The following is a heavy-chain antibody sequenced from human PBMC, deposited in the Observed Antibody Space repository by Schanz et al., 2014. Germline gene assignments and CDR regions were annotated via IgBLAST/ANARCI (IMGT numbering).Heavy chain of an antibody. J-gene: IGHJ4*02. CDR2: IWYDGSNK. D-gene: IGHD3-22*01. V-gene: IGHV3-33*06. CDR3: AKDRSWDYDSSGYFDY. CDR1: GFTFSSYG. Sequence: VQLLESGGGVVQPGRSLRLSCAASGFTFSSYGMHWVRQAPGKGLEWVAVIWYDGSNKYYADSVKGRFTISRDNSKNTLYLQMNSLRAEDTAVYYCAKDRSWDYDSSGYFDYWGQGTLVTVSS.